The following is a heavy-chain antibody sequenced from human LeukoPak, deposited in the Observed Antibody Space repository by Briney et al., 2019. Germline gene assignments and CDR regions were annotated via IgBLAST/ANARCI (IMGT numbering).Heavy chain of an antibody. D-gene: IGHD6-13*01. CDR3: AKDRTYTSSCYDY. J-gene: IGHJ4*02. CDR2: ISGSGGDT. CDR1: GFTFNNYG. Sequence: GGSLRLSCTASGFTFNNYGMNWVRQAPGKGLERVSGISGSGGDTYYADSVKGRFTISRDTSKSTLHLQMNSLRAEDTAVYYCAKDRTYTSSCYDYWGQGTLVTVSS. V-gene: IGHV3-23*01.